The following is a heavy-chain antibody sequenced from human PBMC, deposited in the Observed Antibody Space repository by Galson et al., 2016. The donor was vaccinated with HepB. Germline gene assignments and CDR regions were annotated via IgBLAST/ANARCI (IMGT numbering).Heavy chain of an antibody. CDR3: ARRNRELRFIHDHYYMDV. V-gene: IGHV5-51*01. CDR2: IYPDDFDT. J-gene: IGHJ6*03. Sequence: QSGAEVKKPGESLKISCKGSGYSFSDYWIAWVRQMPGKGLEWMGIIYPDDFDTKYSPSFQGHVTISADKSIDTAYLQWSSLRASDTATYYWARRNRELRFIHDHYYMDVWGKGTTVTVSS. CDR1: GYSFSDYW. D-gene: IGHD2-21*02.